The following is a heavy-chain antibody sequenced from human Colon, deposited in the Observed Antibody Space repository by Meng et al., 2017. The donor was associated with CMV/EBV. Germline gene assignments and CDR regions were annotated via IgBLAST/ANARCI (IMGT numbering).Heavy chain of an antibody. Sequence: SVKVSCKASGGTFSSYAISWVRQAPGQGLEWMGGIIPILGIANYAQKFQGRVTITADKSTSTAYMELSSLRSEDTAVYYCARESGCSSTSCYTGGAFDIWGQGTMVTVS. CDR3: ARESGCSSTSCYTGGAFDI. CDR2: IIPILGIA. V-gene: IGHV1-69*10. CDR1: GGTFSSYA. D-gene: IGHD2-2*02. J-gene: IGHJ3*02.